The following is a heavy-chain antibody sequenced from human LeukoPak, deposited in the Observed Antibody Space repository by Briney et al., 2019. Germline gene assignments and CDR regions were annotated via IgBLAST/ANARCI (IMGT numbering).Heavy chain of an antibody. CDR3: ARGGSQWLVSYYYYGMDV. J-gene: IGHJ6*02. Sequence: ASVKVSCKASGGTFSSYAISWVRQAPGQGLEWMGWISAYNGNTNYAQKLQGRVTMTTDTSTSTAYMELRSLRSDDTAVYYCARGGSQWLVSYYYYGMDVWGQGTTVTVSS. V-gene: IGHV1-18*01. CDR2: ISAYNGNT. D-gene: IGHD6-19*01. CDR1: GGTFSSYA.